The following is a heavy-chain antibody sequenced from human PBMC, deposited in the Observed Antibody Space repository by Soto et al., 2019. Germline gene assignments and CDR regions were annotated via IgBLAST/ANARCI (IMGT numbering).Heavy chain of an antibody. V-gene: IGHV4-4*02. Sequence: SETLSLTCAVSGGSISSSNWWIWVRQPPGKGLEWIGEIYHSGSTNYNPSLKSRITISVDKSNNLFSLKLISVTAADTAVYFCARGIHSTGLNFDYWGQGTLVTVSS. CDR1: GGSISSSNW. D-gene: IGHD6-19*01. CDR3: ARGIHSTGLNFDY. CDR2: IYHSGST. J-gene: IGHJ4*02.